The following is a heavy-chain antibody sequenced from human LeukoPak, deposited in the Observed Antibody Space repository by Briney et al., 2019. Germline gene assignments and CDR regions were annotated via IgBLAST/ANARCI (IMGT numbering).Heavy chain of an antibody. D-gene: IGHD5-24*01. Sequence: PGGTLRLSCAASGFTFSNHGMNWVRQAPGKGLEWVSGISPSADIKYYADSVKGRFTISRDNSKNTLYLQMNSLRAEDTAVYYCARVRDGYNDAFDIWGQGTMVTVSS. CDR2: ISPSADIK. CDR3: ARVRDGYNDAFDI. J-gene: IGHJ3*02. V-gene: IGHV3-23*01. CDR1: GFTFSNHG.